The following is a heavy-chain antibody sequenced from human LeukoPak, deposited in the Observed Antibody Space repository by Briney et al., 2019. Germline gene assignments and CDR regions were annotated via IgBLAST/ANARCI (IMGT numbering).Heavy chain of an antibody. CDR3: ARYLSSGWYVDY. J-gene: IGHJ4*02. CDR2: ICYSGTT. V-gene: IGHV4-39*02. Sequence: SETLSLTCAVSGGSISSSSYYWGWIRQPPGKGLEWIGSICYSGTTYYNSSLKSRVTISVDTSKNHFSLKLSSVTAADTAVYYCARYLSSGWYVDYWGQGTLVTVSS. CDR1: GGSISSSSYY. D-gene: IGHD6-19*01.